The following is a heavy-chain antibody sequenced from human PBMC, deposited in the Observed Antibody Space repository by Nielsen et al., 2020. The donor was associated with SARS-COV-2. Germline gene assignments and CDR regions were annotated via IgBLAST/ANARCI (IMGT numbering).Heavy chain of an antibody. Sequence: ASVKVSCKASGYTFTSYGISWVRQAPGQGLEWMGWISAYNGNTNYAQKLQGRVTMTTDTYTSTAYMELRSLRSDDTAVYYCAVSSGWSYYGMDVWGQGTTVTVSS. CDR1: GYTFTSYG. CDR3: AVSSGWSYYGMDV. CDR2: ISAYNGNT. D-gene: IGHD6-19*01. V-gene: IGHV1-18*01. J-gene: IGHJ6*02.